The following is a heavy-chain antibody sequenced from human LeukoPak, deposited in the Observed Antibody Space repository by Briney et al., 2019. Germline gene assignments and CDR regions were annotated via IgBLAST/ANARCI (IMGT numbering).Heavy chain of an antibody. D-gene: IGHD3-10*01. V-gene: IGHV1-18*01. CDR3: ARDGYGSGKGYFDY. CDR2: ISAYDGNT. Sequence: ASVKASCKASGYTFTSYGFTWVRQAPGQGPEWMGWISAYDGNTNSAQKFQGRVTMTTDTSSSTAYMELRSLTPDDTAVYYCARDGYGSGKGYFDYWGQGTLVTVSS. CDR1: GYTFTSYG. J-gene: IGHJ4*02.